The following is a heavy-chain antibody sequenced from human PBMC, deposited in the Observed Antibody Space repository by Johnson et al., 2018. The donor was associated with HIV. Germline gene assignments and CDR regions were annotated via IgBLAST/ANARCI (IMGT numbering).Heavy chain of an antibody. CDR3: ARYNLRQLDAFDI. J-gene: IGHJ3*02. CDR2: ISYDGSNK. V-gene: IGHV3-30-3*01. Sequence: QVQLVESGGGVVQPGRSLRLSCAASGFTFSSYAMHWVRQAPGKGLEWVAVISYDGSNKYYADSVKGRFTISRDNSKNTLYLQMNSLRAEDTAVYYCARYNLRQLDAFDIWGQGTMVTVSS. D-gene: IGHD5-24*01. CDR1: GFTFSSYA.